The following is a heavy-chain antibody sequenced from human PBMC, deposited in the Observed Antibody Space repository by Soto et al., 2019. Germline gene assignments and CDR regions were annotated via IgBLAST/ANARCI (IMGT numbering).Heavy chain of an antibody. CDR3: EGNDGGGIDY. CDR2: ISYDGSNK. J-gene: IGHJ4*02. V-gene: IGHV3-30*03. Sequence: QVQLVESGGGVVQPGRSLRLSCAASGFTFSSCGMHWVRQAPGKGLEWVAVISYDGSNKYYADSVKGRFTISRDNSKNTLYLQMNSLRAEDTAVYYCEGNDGGGIDYWGQGTLVTVSS. CDR1: GFTFSSCG. D-gene: IGHD1-1*01.